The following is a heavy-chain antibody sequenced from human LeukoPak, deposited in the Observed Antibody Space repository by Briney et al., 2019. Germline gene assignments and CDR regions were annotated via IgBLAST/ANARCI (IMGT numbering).Heavy chain of an antibody. CDR1: GFNFNSYA. CDR2: ISGSGGAT. J-gene: IGHJ4*02. V-gene: IGHV3-23*01. Sequence: GGSLRLPCAASGFNFNSYALSWVRQAPGKGLECVSGISGSGGATKYADSVEGRFTISRDNAKNTLYLQMNSLRAEDTAIYYCAKCIESSGTYYTSFDYWGQGTLVTVSS. D-gene: IGHD1-26*01. CDR3: AKCIESSGTYYTSFDY.